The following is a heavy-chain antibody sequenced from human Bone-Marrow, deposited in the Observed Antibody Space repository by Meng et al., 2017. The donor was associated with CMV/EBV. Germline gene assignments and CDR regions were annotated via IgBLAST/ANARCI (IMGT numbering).Heavy chain of an antibody. CDR3: ARGQAAGGYVYIDY. V-gene: IGHV3-74*01. Sequence: GESLKISCAASGFTFSSYAMHWVRQTPGQGLVWVSRVYIDGTSIGYADAVKGRFTISRDNAKNTLYLQMNGLRAEDTAVYYCARGQAAGGYVYIDYWGQGTLVTVSS. J-gene: IGHJ4*02. CDR2: VYIDGTSI. CDR1: GFTFSSYA. D-gene: IGHD5-12*01.